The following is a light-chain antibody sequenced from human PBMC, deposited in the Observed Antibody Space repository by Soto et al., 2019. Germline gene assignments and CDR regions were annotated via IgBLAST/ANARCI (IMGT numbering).Light chain of an antibody. Sequence: EVVMTQSPATLSVSPGERATLSCRASQSVTSNYLAWYQQKPGQAPRLLIYGISSRATGVPDRFSGSGSGTDFTLTISRLEPEDFAVYYCQQYDNWPPAWTFGQGTKVEIK. J-gene: IGKJ1*01. V-gene: IGKV3-20*01. CDR2: GIS. CDR3: QQYDNWPPAWT. CDR1: QSVTSNY.